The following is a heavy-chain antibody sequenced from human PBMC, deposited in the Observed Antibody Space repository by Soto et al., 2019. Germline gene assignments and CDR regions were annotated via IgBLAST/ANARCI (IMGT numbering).Heavy chain of an antibody. CDR3: ARGWGYCSGILCQSWD. D-gene: IGHD6-19*01. J-gene: IGHJ4*02. CDR1: GFTFSSYA. V-gene: IGHV3-23*01. Sequence: GGSLGLSCAASGFTFSSYAMSWVGQAPGKGLEWVSAIGGSGGTTYYVDSVKGRFTISRDNAKNSLYLQMDSLRDEDTAIYYCARGWGYCSGILCQSWDWVRGALVIVSS. CDR2: IGGSGGTT.